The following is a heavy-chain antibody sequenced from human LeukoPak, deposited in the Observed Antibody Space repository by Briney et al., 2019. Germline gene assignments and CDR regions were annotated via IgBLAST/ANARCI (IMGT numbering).Heavy chain of an antibody. Sequence: GASVKVSCKASGYTFTSYGISWVRQAPGQGREWMGWISAYNGNTNYAQKLQGRVTMTTDTSTSTAYMELSSLRSEDTAVYYCARVGTDSNYPYYYMDVWGKGTAVTVSS. CDR3: ARVGTDSNYPYYYMDV. CDR2: ISAYNGNT. CDR1: GYTFTSYG. D-gene: IGHD4-11*01. V-gene: IGHV1-18*01. J-gene: IGHJ6*03.